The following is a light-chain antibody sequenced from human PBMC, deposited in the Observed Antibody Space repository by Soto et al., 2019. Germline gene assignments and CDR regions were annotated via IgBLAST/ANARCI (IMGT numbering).Light chain of an antibody. J-gene: IGKJ4*01. CDR2: AAS. CDR1: QGISSY. Sequence: DIQLTQSPSFLSASVGDRVTITCRASQGISSYLAWYQPKPGKAPNLLIYAASTFQTGVPSRFSGSGSGTEFTLTISSLQPEEFATYYCQQLNSYPITFGGGTKVEIK. V-gene: IGKV1-9*01. CDR3: QQLNSYPIT.